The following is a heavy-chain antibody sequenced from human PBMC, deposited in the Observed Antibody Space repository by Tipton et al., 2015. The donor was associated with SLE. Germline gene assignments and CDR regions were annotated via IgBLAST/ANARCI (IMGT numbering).Heavy chain of an antibody. J-gene: IGHJ4*01. V-gene: IGHV1-2*02. CDR2: INPHSGDT. D-gene: IGHD7-27*01. CDR3: PTDQLGKSLDH. Sequence: QLVQSGAEVRKPGASVKVSCQASGYTFTEHYLHWVRQAPGQGFEWMGWINPHSGDTNYAQKFQGRVTLTWDTSISTVYMELNSLRCDDTAVYYCPTDQLGKSLDHWGHGTLVTVSS. CDR1: GYTFTEHY.